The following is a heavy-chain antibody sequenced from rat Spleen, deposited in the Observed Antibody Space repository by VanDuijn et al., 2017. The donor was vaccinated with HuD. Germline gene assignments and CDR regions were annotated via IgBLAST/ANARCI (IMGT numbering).Heavy chain of an antibody. V-gene: IGHV5-31*01. CDR3: ARQNWPYYFDY. D-gene: IGHD3-6*01. J-gene: IGHJ2*01. CDR1: GFTFHNYW. Sequence: EVQLVESGGGLVQPGRSLKLSCVASGFTFHNYWMTWIRQAPGKGLEWISSITTTGGSTYYSGSVKGRFTISRDNAKSTLYLQMDSLRSEDTATYYCARQNWPYYFDYWGQGVMVTVSS. CDR2: ITTTGGST.